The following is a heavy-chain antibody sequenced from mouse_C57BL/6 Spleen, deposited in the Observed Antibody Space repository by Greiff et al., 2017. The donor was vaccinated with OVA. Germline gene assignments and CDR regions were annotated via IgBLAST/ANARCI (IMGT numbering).Heavy chain of an antibody. J-gene: IGHJ3*01. CDR1: GYTFTDYE. CDR2: IDPETGGT. D-gene: IGHD1-1*01. CDR3: TREAKFMRFAY. V-gene: IGHV1-15*01. Sequence: VKLQESGAELVRPGASVTLSCKASGYTFTDYEMHWVKQTPVHGLEWIGAIDPETGGTAYNQKFKGKAILTADKSSSTAYMELRSLTSEDSAVYYCTREAKFMRFAYWGQGTLVTVSA.